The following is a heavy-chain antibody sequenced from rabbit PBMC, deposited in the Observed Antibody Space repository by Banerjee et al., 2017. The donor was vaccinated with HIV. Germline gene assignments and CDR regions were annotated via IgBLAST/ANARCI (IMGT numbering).Heavy chain of an antibody. Sequence: QQQLVESGGDLVKPEGSLTLTCTASGFSFSSSYWICWVRQAPGKGLEWIACIYAGSSGTTYYANWAKGRFTISKTSSTTVTLQVTSLTAADTATYFCARCVSGSGDYNLWGQGTLVTVS. V-gene: IGHV1S45*01. CDR1: GFSFSSSYW. D-gene: IGHD1-1*01. J-gene: IGHJ4*01. CDR2: IYAGSSGTT. CDR3: ARCVSGSGDYNL.